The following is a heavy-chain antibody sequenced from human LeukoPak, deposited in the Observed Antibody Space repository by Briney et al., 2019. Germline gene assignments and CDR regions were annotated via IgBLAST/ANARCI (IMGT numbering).Heavy chain of an antibody. CDR2: ISAYNGNT. J-gene: IGHJ4*02. Sequence: ASVKVSCKASGYTFTSYGISWVRQAPGQGLEWMGWISAYNGNTNSAQKLQGRVTMTTDTSTSTAFMELRSLRSDDVAVYYCARSEYANFDYWGQGTLVTVSS. CDR1: GYTFTSYG. CDR3: ARSEYANFDY. D-gene: IGHD2-2*01. V-gene: IGHV1-18*03.